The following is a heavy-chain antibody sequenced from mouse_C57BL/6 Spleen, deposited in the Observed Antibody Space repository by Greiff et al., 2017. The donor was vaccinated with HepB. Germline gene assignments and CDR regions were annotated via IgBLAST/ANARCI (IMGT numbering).Heavy chain of an antibody. D-gene: IGHD1-1*01. CDR2: INPGSGGT. CDR3: ARPLDGRRGGDY. J-gene: IGHJ4*01. CDR1: GYAFTNYL. V-gene: IGHV1-54*01. Sequence: QVQLQQSGAELVRPGTSVKVSCKASGYAFTNYLIEWVKQRPGQGLEWIGVINPGSGGTNYNEKFKGKATLTADKSSSTAYMQLSSLTSEDSAVYFCARPLDGRRGGDYWGQGTSVTVSS.